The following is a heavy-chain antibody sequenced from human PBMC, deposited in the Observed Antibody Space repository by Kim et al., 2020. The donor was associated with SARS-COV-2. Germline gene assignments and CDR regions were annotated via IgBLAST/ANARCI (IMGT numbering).Heavy chain of an antibody. V-gene: IGHV3-48*03. J-gene: IGHJ4*02. CDR3: AGEDCSDSTCYY. D-gene: IGHD2-15*01. Sequence: YADSVKGRFTISRANAQNLLYLQMNSLRAEDTAIYYCAGEDCSDSTCYYWGQGALVTVSS.